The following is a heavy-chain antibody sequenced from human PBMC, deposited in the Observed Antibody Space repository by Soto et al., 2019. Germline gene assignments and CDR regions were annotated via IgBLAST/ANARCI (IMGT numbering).Heavy chain of an antibody. CDR3: ATYRPHDYYDSSGYYTNWFDP. J-gene: IGHJ5*02. D-gene: IGHD3-22*01. CDR2: FDPEDGET. CDR1: VYTLTELS. V-gene: IGHV1-24*01. Sequence: ASVTVSCEVSVYTLTELSSHWVRQAPGKGLEWMGGFDPEDGETIYAQKFQGRVTMTEDTSTDTAYMELSSLRSEDTAVYYCATYRPHDYYDSSGYYTNWFDPWGQGTLVTVSS.